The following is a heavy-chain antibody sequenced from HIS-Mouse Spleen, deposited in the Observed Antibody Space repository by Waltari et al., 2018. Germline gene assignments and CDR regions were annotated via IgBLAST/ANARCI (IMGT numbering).Heavy chain of an antibody. CDR1: GGSIRSSSYY. Sequence: QLQLQESGPGLVKPSETLSITCTVSGGSIRSSSYYWGWIRQHPGKGLEWIGSIYYSGSTYYNPSLKSRVTISVDTSKNQFSLKLSSVTAADTAVYYCAREIPYSSSWYDWYFDLWGRGTLVTVSS. CDR3: AREIPYSSSWYDWYFDL. CDR2: IYYSGST. V-gene: IGHV4-39*07. D-gene: IGHD6-13*01. J-gene: IGHJ2*01.